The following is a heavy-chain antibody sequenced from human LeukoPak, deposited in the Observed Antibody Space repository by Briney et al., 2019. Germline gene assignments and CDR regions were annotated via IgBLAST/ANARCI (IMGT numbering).Heavy chain of an antibody. D-gene: IGHD2-2*01. CDR3: ARDRSRIVVVPAAMNDAFDI. J-gene: IGHJ3*02. CDR1: GYSISSGYY. CDR2: IYHSGST. V-gene: IGHV4-38-2*01. Sequence: PSETLSLTCAVSGYSISSGYYWGWIRQPPGKGLEWIGCIYHSGSTYYNPSLKSRVTISVDTSKNQFSLKLSSVTAADTAVYYCARDRSRIVVVPAAMNDAFDIWGQGTMVTVSS.